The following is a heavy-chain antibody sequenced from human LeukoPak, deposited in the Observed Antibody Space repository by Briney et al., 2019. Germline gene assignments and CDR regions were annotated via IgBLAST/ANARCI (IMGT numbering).Heavy chain of an antibody. CDR1: GGSMRSNY. D-gene: IGHD2-2*01. J-gene: IGHJ4*02. CDR2: IYYSGST. CDR3: ARDLPGTSFFDY. Sequence: SETLSLTCSVSGGSMRSNYWSLIRQPPGKGLEWIGNIYYSGSTNYNPSLKSRVTISIDPSKNQFSLKLSSVTAADTAVYYCARDLPGTSFFDYWGQGTLVTVSS. V-gene: IGHV4-59*01.